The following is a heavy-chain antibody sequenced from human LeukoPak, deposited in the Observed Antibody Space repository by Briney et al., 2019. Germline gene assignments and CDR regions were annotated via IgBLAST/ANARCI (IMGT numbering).Heavy chain of an antibody. J-gene: IGHJ5*02. CDR2: VKQDGSEK. Sequence: GGSLRLSCAASGFTFNIYAMSWVRQAPGKGLEWVANVKQDGSEKYYVDSVKGRFTISRDNAKNSLYLQMNSLRAEDTAVYYCARDRLGYSYGPNWFDPWGQGTLVTVSS. CDR3: ARDRLGYSYGPNWFDP. D-gene: IGHD5-18*01. V-gene: IGHV3-7*01. CDR1: GFTFNIYA.